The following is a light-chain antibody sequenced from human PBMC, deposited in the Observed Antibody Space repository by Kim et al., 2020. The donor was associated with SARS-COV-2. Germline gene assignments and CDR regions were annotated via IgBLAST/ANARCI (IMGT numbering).Light chain of an antibody. CDR2: GAS. J-gene: IGKJ3*01. CDR1: QSVYSN. CDR3: QQYNDWPPLT. V-gene: IGKV3-15*01. Sequence: EVMMTQSPATLSVSPGERATLSCRASQSVYSNLAWYQQKPGQAPRLLIYGASTRATGIPARFSGSGSGTEFTLTISSLQSEDSAMYYCQQYNDWPPLTFGPGTKVDIK.